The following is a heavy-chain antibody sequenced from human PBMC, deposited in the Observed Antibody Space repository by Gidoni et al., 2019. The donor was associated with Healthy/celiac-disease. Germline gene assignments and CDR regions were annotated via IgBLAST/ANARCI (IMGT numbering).Heavy chain of an antibody. V-gene: IGHV1-8*01. CDR2: MNPNSGNT. Sequence: QVQLVQSGAEVKKPGASVKVSCKASGYTFTSYDINWVRQATGQGLEWMGWMNPNSGNTGYAQKFQGRVTMTRNTSISTAYMELSSLRSEDTAVYYCARGLPLHSSMGNDPRLPYYYYYGMDVWGQGTTVTVSS. CDR3: ARGLPLHSSMGNDPRLPYYYYYGMDV. D-gene: IGHD6-13*01. J-gene: IGHJ6*02. CDR1: GYTFTSYD.